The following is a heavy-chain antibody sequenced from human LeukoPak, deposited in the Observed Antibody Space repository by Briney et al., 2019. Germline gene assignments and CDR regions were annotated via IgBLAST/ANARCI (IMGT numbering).Heavy chain of an antibody. CDR3: ARDPDAYGGNSGGYFDL. CDR2: INTNTGNP. CDR1: GYTFTSYA. J-gene: IGHJ2*01. V-gene: IGHV7-4-1*02. D-gene: IGHD4-23*01. Sequence: ASVKVSCKASGYTFTSYAMNWVRQAPGQGLEWMGWINTNTGNPTYAQGFTGRFVFSLDTSVSTAYLQISSLKAEDTAVYYCARDPDAYGGNSGGYFDLWGRGTLVTVSS.